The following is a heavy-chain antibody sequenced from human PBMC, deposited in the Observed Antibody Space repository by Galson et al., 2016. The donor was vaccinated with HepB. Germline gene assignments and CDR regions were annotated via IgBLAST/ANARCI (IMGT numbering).Heavy chain of an antibody. J-gene: IGHJ4*02. D-gene: IGHD6-19*01. CDR1: GFTFSSYW. CDR2: IKEDGSEE. Sequence: SLRLPCAASGFTFSSYWMSWVRPAPGKGLEWVANIKEDGSEEYYVDSVKGRFTISRDSSQNTLYLQMNSLRTEDTAVYFCARKSMAGPRSYFDYWGQGTLVTVSS. CDR3: ARKSMAGPRSYFDY. V-gene: IGHV3-7*01.